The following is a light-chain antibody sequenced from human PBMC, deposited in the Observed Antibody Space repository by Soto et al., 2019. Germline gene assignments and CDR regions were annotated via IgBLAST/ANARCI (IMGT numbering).Light chain of an antibody. V-gene: IGKV3-15*01. CDR1: QGVGSN. CDR3: HQFNIWPHMLS. J-gene: IGKJ4*01. CDR2: DAS. Sequence: IVVTQSPATLSVSPGERVTLSCRASQGVGSNLAWYQQRPGQAPRLLIYDASTRATGIPDRFSGSGSGTDFTLTISSLQSEDFAVYYCHQFNIWPHMLSFGGGTKLE.